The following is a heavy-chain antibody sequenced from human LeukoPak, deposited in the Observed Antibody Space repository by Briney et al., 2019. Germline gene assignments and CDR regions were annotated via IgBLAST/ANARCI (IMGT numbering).Heavy chain of an antibody. CDR2: ISYDGSNK. CDR1: GFTFSSYA. Sequence: GRSLRLSCAASGFTFSSYAMHWVRQAPGKGLEWVAVISYDGSNKYYADSVKGRFTISRDNSKNTLYLQMNSLRAADTAVYYCARDVGYYDFWSGYDMRFDPWGQGTLVTVSS. CDR3: ARDVGYYDFWSGYDMRFDP. D-gene: IGHD3-3*01. J-gene: IGHJ5*02. V-gene: IGHV3-30-3*01.